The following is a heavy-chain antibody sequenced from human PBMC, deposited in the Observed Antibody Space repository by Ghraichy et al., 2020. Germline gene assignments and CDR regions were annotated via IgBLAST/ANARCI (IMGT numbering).Heavy chain of an antibody. J-gene: IGHJ5*02. CDR2: IYYSGST. CDR1: GGSISSSSYY. V-gene: IGHV4-39*01. D-gene: IGHD3-22*01. CDR3: ARQKGDYYYDSSGFVGLDP. Sequence: SETLSLTCTVSGGSISSSSYYWGWIRQPPGKGLEWIGSIYYSGSTYYNPSLKSRVTISVDTSKNQFSLKLSSVTAADTAVYYCARQKGDYYYDSSGFVGLDPWGQGTLVTVSS.